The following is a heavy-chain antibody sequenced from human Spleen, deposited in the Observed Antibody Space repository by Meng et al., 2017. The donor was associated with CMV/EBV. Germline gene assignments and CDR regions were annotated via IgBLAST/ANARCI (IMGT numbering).Heavy chain of an antibody. D-gene: IGHD2-2*01. Sequence: TSYGISWVRQAPGQGLEWMGWINPSSGGTNYAQKFQGRVTMTRDTSISTAYMELSRLRSDDTAVYYCARDRPSGYCSSTSCHPWFDPWGQGTLVTVSS. CDR2: INPSSGGT. V-gene: IGHV1-2*02. CDR1: TSYG. CDR3: ARDRPSGYCSSTSCHPWFDP. J-gene: IGHJ5*02.